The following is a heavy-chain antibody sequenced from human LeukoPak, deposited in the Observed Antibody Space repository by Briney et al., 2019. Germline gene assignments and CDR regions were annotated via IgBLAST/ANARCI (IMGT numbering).Heavy chain of an antibody. CDR1: GGSISSGGYS. D-gene: IGHD6-19*01. Sequence: PSETLSLTCAVSGGSISSGGYSWSWIRQPPGKGLEWIGYIYYSGSTNYNPSLKSRVTISVDTSKNQFSLKLSSVTAADTAVYYCARVGTQWLVRGWFDPWGQGTLVTVSS. J-gene: IGHJ5*02. CDR3: ARVGTQWLVRGWFDP. V-gene: IGHV4-61*08. CDR2: IYYSGST.